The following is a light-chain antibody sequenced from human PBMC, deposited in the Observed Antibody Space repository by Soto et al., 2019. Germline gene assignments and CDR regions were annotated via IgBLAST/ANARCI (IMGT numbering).Light chain of an antibody. CDR1: QSISSY. J-gene: IGKJ1*01. CDR2: AAS. V-gene: IGKV1-39*01. CDR3: QQSYSTPPT. Sequence: DIQMTQSPSSLSASVGDRVTITCRASQSISSYLNWYQQKPGKAPKLLIYAASILQCGVPSRFSGSGSGTDFTLTISSLQPEDFATYYCQQSYSTPPTFGQGTKVDIK.